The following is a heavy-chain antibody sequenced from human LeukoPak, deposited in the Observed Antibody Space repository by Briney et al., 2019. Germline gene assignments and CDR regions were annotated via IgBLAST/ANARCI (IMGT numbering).Heavy chain of an antibody. CDR3: ARASGYSYGYVIDY. CDR1: GFTFSSYW. CDR2: IKQDGSEK. D-gene: IGHD5-18*01. Sequence: GGSLRLSCAASGFTFSSYWMSWVRQAPGKGLEWVANIKQDGSEKYYVDSVKGRFTISRDNAKNSLYLQMNSLRAEDTAVYHCARASGYSYGYVIDYWGQGTLVTVSS. V-gene: IGHV3-7*01. J-gene: IGHJ4*02.